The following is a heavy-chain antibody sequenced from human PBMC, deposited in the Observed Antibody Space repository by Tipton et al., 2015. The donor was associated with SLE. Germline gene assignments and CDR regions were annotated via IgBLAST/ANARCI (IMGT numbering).Heavy chain of an antibody. Sequence: TLSLTCTVSGGSISTGAYYWGWIRQPPGKGMEWIGSMHHGGGTFCSPPLKSRVTISLDTSMNQFSLKLSSVTAADTAVYYCARDARYSSRRDFDSWGQGTLVTVSS. D-gene: IGHD6-13*01. CDR2: MHHGGGT. J-gene: IGHJ4*02. CDR1: GGSISTGAYY. V-gene: IGHV4-39*07. CDR3: ARDARYSSRRDFDS.